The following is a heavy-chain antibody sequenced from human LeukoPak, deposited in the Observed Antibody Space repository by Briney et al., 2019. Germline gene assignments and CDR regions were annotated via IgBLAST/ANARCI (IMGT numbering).Heavy chain of an antibody. V-gene: IGHV3-7*01. J-gene: IGHJ4*02. CDR2: IKQDESEK. Sequence: GGPLGLSCEASGFRFRNYGMIWARQAPGRGREGVANIKQDESEKYFVDSTKGRFIISRDNVKKLLYLQMNSLRAEDTAVYYCARMSSSGYFLWGQGALVTVSS. CDR3: ARMSSSGYFL. CDR1: GFRFRNYG. D-gene: IGHD3-22*01.